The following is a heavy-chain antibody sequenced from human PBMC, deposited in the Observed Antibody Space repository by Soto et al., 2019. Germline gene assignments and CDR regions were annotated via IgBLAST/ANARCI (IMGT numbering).Heavy chain of an antibody. J-gene: IGHJ4*02. D-gene: IGHD1-1*01. CDR3: ARRVWNHSPFYY. V-gene: IGHV3-48*02. CDR1: GFTFSSYS. Sequence: EVQLVESGGGLVQLGGSLRLSCAASGFTFSSYSMNWVRQAPGKGLEWGSYISSSSSTIYYADSVKGRFTISRDNAKKSLYLQMNSLRDEDTAVYYCARRVWNHSPFYYWGQGTLVTVSS. CDR2: ISSSSSTI.